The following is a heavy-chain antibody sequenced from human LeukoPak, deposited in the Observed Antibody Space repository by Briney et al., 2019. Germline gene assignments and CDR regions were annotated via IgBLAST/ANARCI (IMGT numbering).Heavy chain of an antibody. CDR2: IRYDGSNK. D-gene: IGHD6-13*01. CDR1: GFTFSDYG. V-gene: IGHV3-33*06. CDR3: AKDLRRPGYSSSRELDY. Sequence: PGKSLRLSCAASGFTFSDYGMHWVRQAPGKGLEWVAIIRYDGSNKYYADSVKGRFTISRDTSKNTLYLQMNSLRAEDTAVYYCAKDLRRPGYSSSRELDYWGQGTLVTVSS. J-gene: IGHJ4*02.